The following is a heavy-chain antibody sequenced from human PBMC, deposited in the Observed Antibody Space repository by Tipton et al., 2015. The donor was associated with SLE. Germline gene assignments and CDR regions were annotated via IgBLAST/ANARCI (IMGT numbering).Heavy chain of an antibody. V-gene: IGHV4-61*01. CDR2: IYSSGSS. CDR1: GGSISSGSFS. J-gene: IGHJ6*03. Sequence: LRLSCAVSGGSISSGSFSWSWIRQPPGKGLESIGYIYSSGSSNYNPSLKSRVTISVDTSKNQFSLKLSSVTAADTAVYYCARISTGVGQIYDFYYMDVWGKGTTVTVSS. CDR3: ARISTGVGQIYDFYYMDV. D-gene: IGHD2-2*01.